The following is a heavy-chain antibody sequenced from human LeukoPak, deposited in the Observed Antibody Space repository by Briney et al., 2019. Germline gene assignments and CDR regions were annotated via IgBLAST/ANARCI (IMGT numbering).Heavy chain of an antibody. D-gene: IGHD5-12*01. V-gene: IGHV4-59*02. CDR2: IHYSGST. J-gene: IGHJ3*02. CDR1: GGSVAPYY. CDR3: ARDDSHYDDAFLI. Sequence: SETLSLTCSVSGGSVAPYYWSWIRQSPGKGLEWLGYIHYSGSTNYNPSLESRVTISVATSSNQFSLKLNSVTAAATAVYYCARDDSHYDDAFLIWGQGTMVSVSS.